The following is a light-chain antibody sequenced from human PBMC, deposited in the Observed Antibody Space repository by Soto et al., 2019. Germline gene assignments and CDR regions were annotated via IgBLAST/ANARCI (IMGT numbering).Light chain of an antibody. V-gene: IGKV3-11*01. J-gene: IGKJ4*01. CDR3: QQRSNWPLT. CDR2: EAS. CDR1: QSVRSF. Sequence: DIVLTQSPATLSLSPGERATLSCRASQSVRSFLVWYQQKPGQAPRVLIDEASNRATGIPVRFSGSGSETDFTLTISSLEPEDSAVYYCQQRSNWPLTFGGGTKVEIK.